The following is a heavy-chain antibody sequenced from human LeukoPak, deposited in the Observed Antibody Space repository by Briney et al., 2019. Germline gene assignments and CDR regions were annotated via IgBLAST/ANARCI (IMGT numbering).Heavy chain of an antibody. J-gene: IGHJ4*01. Sequence: GASVKVSCKASGGTFSSYAISWVRQAPGQGLEWMGGIIPIFGTANYAQKFQGRVTITADESTSTAYMELSSLRSEDTAVYCCARAGALGSGSIPPDYWGQEPWSPSPQ. V-gene: IGHV1-69*13. CDR2: IIPIFGTA. D-gene: IGHD3-10*01. CDR3: ARAGALGSGSIPPDY. CDR1: GGTFSSYA.